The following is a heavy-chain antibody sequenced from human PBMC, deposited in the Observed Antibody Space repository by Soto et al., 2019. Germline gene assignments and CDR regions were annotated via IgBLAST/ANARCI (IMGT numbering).Heavy chain of an antibody. Sequence: GGSLRLSCAASGFTFSSYAMSWVRQAPGKGQEWVSAISGSGGSKYYADSVKGLFTISRDNSKNTLYLQMNSLRAEDTAVYYCAKADCSGGSCYPGGGYWGQGT. CDR1: GFTFSSYA. J-gene: IGHJ4*02. CDR2: ISGSGGSK. V-gene: IGHV3-23*01. D-gene: IGHD2-15*01. CDR3: AKADCSGGSCYPGGGY.